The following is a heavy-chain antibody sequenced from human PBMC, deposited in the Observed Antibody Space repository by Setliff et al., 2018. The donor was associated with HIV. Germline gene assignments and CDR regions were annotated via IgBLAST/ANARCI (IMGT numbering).Heavy chain of an antibody. V-gene: IGHV3-30*04. J-gene: IGHJ4*02. CDR1: GFTFNNYA. CDR2: ITFDGGLK. Sequence: GGSLRLSCAASGFTFNNYALHWIRQAPGKGLEWVALITFDGGLKYYADPVRGRFTISRDNSKKMLYLQMNSMRVEDTAVYYCARVRQQSGWFGLGSWGQGTLVTVSS. CDR3: ARVRQQSGWFGLGS. D-gene: IGHD6-19*01.